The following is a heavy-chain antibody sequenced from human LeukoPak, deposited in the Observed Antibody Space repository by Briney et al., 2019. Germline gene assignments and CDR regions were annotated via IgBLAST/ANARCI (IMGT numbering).Heavy chain of an antibody. CDR3: ARILRHYYGSGTYMDV. J-gene: IGHJ6*03. CDR1: GGSISNISYY. V-gene: IGHV4-39*01. Sequence: SETLSLTCTVSGGSISNISYYWGWIRQPPGKGLEWIGSIYYSGSTYYNPSLKSRVTISVDTSKNQFSLKLSSVTAADTAVYYCARILRHYYGSGTYMDVWGKGTTVTISS. D-gene: IGHD3-10*01. CDR2: IYYSGST.